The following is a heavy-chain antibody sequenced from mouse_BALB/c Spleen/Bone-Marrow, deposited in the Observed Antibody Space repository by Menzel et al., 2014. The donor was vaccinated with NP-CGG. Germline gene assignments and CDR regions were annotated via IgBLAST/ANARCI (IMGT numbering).Heavy chain of an antibody. CDR3: ARSGSSSGYFDY. CDR2: ISSGGSTI. D-gene: IGHD1-1*01. CDR1: GFTFSSFG. Sequence: EVKVVESGGGLVQPGGSRKLSCAASGFTFSSFGMHWVRQAPEKGLEWVAYISSGGSTIYYADTVMGRFTISRDNPKNTLFLQMTSLRSEDTAMYYCARSGSSSGYFDYWGQGTTLTVSS. J-gene: IGHJ2*01. V-gene: IGHV5-17*02.